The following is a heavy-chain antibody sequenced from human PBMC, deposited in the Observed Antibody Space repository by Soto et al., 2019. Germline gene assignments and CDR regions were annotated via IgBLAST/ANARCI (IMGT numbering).Heavy chain of an antibody. CDR1: GFTFSSYG. V-gene: IGHV3-33*01. Sequence: GGSLRLSCAASGFTFSSYGMHWVRQAPGKGLEWVAVIWYDGSNKYYADSVKGRFTISRDNSKNTLYLQMNSLRAEDTAVYYCARDPGPLYDYARTWTLDYWGQGTLVTVSS. CDR3: ARDPGPLYDYARTWTLDY. CDR2: IWYDGSNK. J-gene: IGHJ4*02. D-gene: IGHD3-16*01.